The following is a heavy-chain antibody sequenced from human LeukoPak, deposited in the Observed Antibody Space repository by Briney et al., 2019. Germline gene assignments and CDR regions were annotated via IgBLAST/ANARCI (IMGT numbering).Heavy chain of an antibody. CDR1: GGSFSGYY. CDR3: VRRSSFPLATFDY. CDR2: INHSGST. D-gene: IGHD5-12*01. V-gene: IGHV4-34*01. J-gene: IGHJ4*02. Sequence: PSETLSLTCAVYGGSFSGYYWSWIRQPPGRGLEWIGEINHSGSTNYNPSLKSRVTISVDTSKNQFSLKLSSVTAADTAVYYCVRRSSFPLATFDYWGQGTLVTVSS.